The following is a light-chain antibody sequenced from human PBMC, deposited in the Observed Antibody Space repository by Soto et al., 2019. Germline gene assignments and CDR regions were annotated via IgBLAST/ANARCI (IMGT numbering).Light chain of an antibody. CDR1: HGISSY. V-gene: IGKV1-8*01. Sequence: AILMTQSPSSFSASTGDRVTITCRASHGISSYLAWYQQKPGKAPKLLIYAASTLQSGVPSRFISSGSGTDFTLTISCLQSEDFATYYCHQYYSYPWTFGQGTKVEIK. J-gene: IGKJ1*01. CDR2: AAS. CDR3: HQYYSYPWT.